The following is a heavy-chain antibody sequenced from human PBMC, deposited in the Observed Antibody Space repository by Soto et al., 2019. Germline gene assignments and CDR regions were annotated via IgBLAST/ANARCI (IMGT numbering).Heavy chain of an antibody. CDR3: VKGGLELSMDV. D-gene: IGHD1-7*01. J-gene: IGHJ6*02. CDR1: GFTFSSYA. CDR2: ISSNGGST. Sequence: PGGSLRLSCSASGFTFSSYAMHWVRQAPGKGLEYVSAISSNGGSTYYADSVKGRFTISRDNSKNTLYLQMSSLRAEDAAVYYCVKGGLELSMDVWGQGTTVTASS. V-gene: IGHV3-64D*06.